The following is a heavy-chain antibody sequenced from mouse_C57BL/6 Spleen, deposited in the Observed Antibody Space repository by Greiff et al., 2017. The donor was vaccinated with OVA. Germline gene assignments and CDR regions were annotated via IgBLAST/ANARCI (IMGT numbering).Heavy chain of an antibody. Sequence: VQLQQPGAELVKPGASVKLSCKASGYTFTSYWMHWVKQRPGQGLEWIGMIHPNSGSTNYNEKFKSKATLTVDKSSSTAYMQLSSLTSEDSAVYYCARERTAQATWGYGGQGTTLTVSS. V-gene: IGHV1-64*01. D-gene: IGHD3-2*02. CDR3: ARERTAQATWGY. CDR2: IHPNSGST. CDR1: GYTFTSYW. J-gene: IGHJ2*01.